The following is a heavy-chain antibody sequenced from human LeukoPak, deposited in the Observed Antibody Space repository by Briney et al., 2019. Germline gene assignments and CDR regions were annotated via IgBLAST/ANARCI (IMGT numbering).Heavy chain of an antibody. CDR1: GFIFSGDS. CDR2: ISSTGAYI. Sequence: GGSLRLSCATSGFIFSGDSMIWVRQAPGKGLEWVSSISSTGAYIYYADSLKGRFTISRDNAKNSLYLQMNSLRSDDTAVYYCARVYSITIFGVVIPDAFDIWGQGTMVTVSS. CDR3: ARVYSITIFGVVIPDAFDI. J-gene: IGHJ3*02. V-gene: IGHV3-21*04. D-gene: IGHD3-3*01.